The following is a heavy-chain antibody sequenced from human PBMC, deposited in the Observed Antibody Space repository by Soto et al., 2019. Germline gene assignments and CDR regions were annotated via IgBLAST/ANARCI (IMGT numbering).Heavy chain of an antibody. J-gene: IGHJ3*02. D-gene: IGHD3-10*01. CDR2: MNPNSGNT. V-gene: IGHV1-8*01. Sequence: ASVKVSCKASGYTFTSYDINWVRQATGQGLEWMGWMNPNSGNTGYAQKFQGRVTMTRNTSISTAYMELSSLRSEDTAVYYCARSFYLYYYGSGRKRDDAFDIWGQGTMVTVSS. CDR3: ARSFYLYYYGSGRKRDDAFDI. CDR1: GYTFTSYD.